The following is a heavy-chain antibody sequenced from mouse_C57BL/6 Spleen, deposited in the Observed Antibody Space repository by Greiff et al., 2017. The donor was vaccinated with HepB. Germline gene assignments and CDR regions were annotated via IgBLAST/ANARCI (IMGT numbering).Heavy chain of an antibody. CDR1: GYAFSSYW. D-gene: IGHD2-1*01. V-gene: IGHV1-80*01. CDR3: ARKYYGNYYAMDY. J-gene: IGHJ4*01. Sequence: QVQLQQSGAELVKPGASVKISCKASGYAFSSYWMNWVKQRPGKGLEWIGQIYPGDGDTNYNGKFKGKAKLTADKSSSTAYMQLSSLTSEDSAVYFCARKYYGNYYAMDYWGQGTSVTVSS. CDR2: IYPGDGDT.